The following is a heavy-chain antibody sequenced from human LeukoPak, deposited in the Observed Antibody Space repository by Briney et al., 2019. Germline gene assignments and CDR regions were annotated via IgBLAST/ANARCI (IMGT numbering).Heavy chain of an antibody. CDR2: IYYSGST. CDR1: GGSISSSSYY. V-gene: IGHV4-39*07. J-gene: IGHJ4*02. CDR3: ARDRGSYYGRDYFDY. Sequence: PSETLSLTCTVSGGSISSSSYYWGWIRQPPGKGLEWIGSIYYSGSTYYNPSLKSRVTISVDTSKNQFSLKLSSVTAADTAVYYCARDRGSYYGRDYFDYWGQGTLVTVSS. D-gene: IGHD1-26*01.